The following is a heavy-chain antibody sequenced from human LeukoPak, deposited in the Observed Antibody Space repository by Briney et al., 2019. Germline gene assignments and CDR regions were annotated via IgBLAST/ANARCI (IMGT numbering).Heavy chain of an antibody. D-gene: IGHD6-19*01. J-gene: IGHJ4*02. V-gene: IGHV3-7*01. Sequence: QRGESLRLSCAASGFTFSNYWMNWVRQAPGKGLEWVASIGQDGSENYYVDSVKGRLTISRDNAKNSLYLQMNSLRVEDTAVYYCATGGGWYFDYWGQGALITASS. CDR1: GFTFSNYW. CDR2: IGQDGSEN. CDR3: ATGGGWYFDY.